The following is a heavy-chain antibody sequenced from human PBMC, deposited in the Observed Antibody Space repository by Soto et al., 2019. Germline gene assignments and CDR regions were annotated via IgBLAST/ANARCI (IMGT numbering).Heavy chain of an antibody. CDR1: GYSFTTYW. Sequence: GESLKISCKGSGYSFTTYWIGWVRQMPGKGLEWMGIIYPGDSETRYSPSFQGQVTISADKSISAAYLQWTSLKASDTAMYFCARLGVSSGYDPLDYWGQGTLVTVSS. D-gene: IGHD5-12*01. J-gene: IGHJ4*02. CDR2: IYPGDSET. CDR3: ARLGVSSGYDPLDY. V-gene: IGHV5-51*01.